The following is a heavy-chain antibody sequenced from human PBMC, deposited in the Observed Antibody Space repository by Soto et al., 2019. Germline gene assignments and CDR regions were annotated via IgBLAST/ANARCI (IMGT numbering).Heavy chain of an antibody. CDR3: ARAPFYGPFDY. D-gene: IGHD4-17*01. CDR1: GGSISSYY. CDR2: IYYSGST. J-gene: IGHJ4*02. V-gene: IGHV4-59*01. Sequence: SETLSLTCTVSGGSISSYYCSWIRQPPGKGLEWIGYIYYSGSTNYNPSLKSRVTISVDTSKNQFSLKLSSVTAADTAVYYCARAPFYGPFDYWGQGTLVTVSS.